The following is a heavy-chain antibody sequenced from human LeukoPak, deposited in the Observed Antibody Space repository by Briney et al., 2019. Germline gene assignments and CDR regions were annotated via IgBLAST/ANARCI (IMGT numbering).Heavy chain of an antibody. J-gene: IGHJ4*02. Sequence: TGGSLRLSCAASGFTFSSYSMNWVRQAPGKGLEWVSTMSGSGRNTYYADSVRGRFTISRDNSKNTLYLQMNSLRAEDTAVYYCAATYDSRGYYYGLFDYWGQGTLVTVSS. D-gene: IGHD3-22*01. V-gene: IGHV3-23*01. CDR2: MSGSGRNT. CDR3: AATYDSRGYYYGLFDY. CDR1: GFTFSSYS.